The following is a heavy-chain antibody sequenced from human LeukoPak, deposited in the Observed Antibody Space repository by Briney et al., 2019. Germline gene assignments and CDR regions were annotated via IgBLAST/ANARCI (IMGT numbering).Heavy chain of an antibody. D-gene: IGHD3-9*01. CDR2: IYYSGST. CDR3: AREGGRDILTGYYKGFDY. CDR1: GGSISSSSYY. V-gene: IGHV4-39*07. J-gene: IGHJ4*02. Sequence: PSETLSLTCTVSGGSISSSSYYWGWIRQPPGKGLEWIGSIYYSGSTYYNPSLKSRVTISVDTSKNQFSLKLSSVTAADTAVYYCAREGGRDILTGYYKGFDYWGQGTLVTVSS.